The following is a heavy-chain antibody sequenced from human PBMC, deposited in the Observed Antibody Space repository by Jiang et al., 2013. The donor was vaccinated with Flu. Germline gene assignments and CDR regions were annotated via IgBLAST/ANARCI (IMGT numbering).Heavy chain of an antibody. CDR1: GGTFSSYA. V-gene: IGHV1-69*04. CDR3: ALDSNAYYACDI. CDR2: INPSGGST. Sequence: SGAEVKKPGSSVKVSCKASGGTFSSYAISWVRQAPGQGLEWMGIINPSGGSTSYAQKFQGRVTLSADKSTSTAYMEVTDLTSEDTAIYYCALDSNAYYACDIWGQGTMVSVSS. D-gene: IGHD3-22*01. J-gene: IGHJ3*02.